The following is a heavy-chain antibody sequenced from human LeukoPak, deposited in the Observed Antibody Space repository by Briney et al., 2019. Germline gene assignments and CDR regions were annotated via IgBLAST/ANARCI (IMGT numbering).Heavy chain of an antibody. D-gene: IGHD2-15*01. J-gene: IGHJ6*02. CDR3: AKDDTNIVVVLDV. Sequence: AGGSLRLSCAASGFTFSSYAMSWFRQAPGKGLEWVSAISGSGGSTYYADSVKGRCTISRDNSKKTLHLQMNSRRANNTAVYYRAKDDTNIVVVLDVWGQGTTVTVSS. CDR2: ISGSGGST. V-gene: IGHV3-23*01. CDR1: GFTFSSYA.